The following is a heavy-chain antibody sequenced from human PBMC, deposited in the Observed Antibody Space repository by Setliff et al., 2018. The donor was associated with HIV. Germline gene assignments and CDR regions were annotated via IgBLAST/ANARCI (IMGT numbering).Heavy chain of an antibody. Sequence: GGSLRLSCAASGFTFNSYDMHWVRQAPGKGLEWVAFISYDGSSKYYADSVKGRFTISRDNSKNTLYLQMNSLRAEDTAVYYCARDKDYYDFSGYYYIYYYMDVWGKGTTVTVS. D-gene: IGHD3-22*01. V-gene: IGHV3-30*12. J-gene: IGHJ6*03. CDR2: ISYDGSSK. CDR3: ARDKDYYDFSGYYYIYYYMDV. CDR1: GFTFNSYD.